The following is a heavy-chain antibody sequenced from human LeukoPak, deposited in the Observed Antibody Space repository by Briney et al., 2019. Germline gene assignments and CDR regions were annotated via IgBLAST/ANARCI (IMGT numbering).Heavy chain of an antibody. CDR1: GFTLSSYA. Sequence: GSLRLPCSASGFTLSSYAMHWVRQAPGKGLEWGGEINHSGSSNYNPSLKSRVTISVDTSKNQFSLKLSSVTAADTAVYYCARGQPWPDYYDSSGYPFDYWGQGTLVTVSS. CDR3: ARGQPWPDYYDSSGYPFDY. D-gene: IGHD3-22*01. V-gene: IGHV4-34*01. CDR2: INHSGSS. J-gene: IGHJ4*02.